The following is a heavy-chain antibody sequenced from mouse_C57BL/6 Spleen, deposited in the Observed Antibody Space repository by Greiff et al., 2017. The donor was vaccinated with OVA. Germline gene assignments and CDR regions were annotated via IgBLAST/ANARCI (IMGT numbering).Heavy chain of an antibody. CDR3: ATIYYGYDVGGFAY. V-gene: IGHV2-2*01. CDR2: IWSGGST. Sequence: QVQLQQSGPGLVQPSQSLSITCTVSGFSLTSYGVHWVRQSPGKGLEWLGVIWSGGSTDYNAAFISRLSISKDNSKSQVFFKMNSLQADDTAIYCCATIYYGYDVGGFAYWGQGTLVTVSA. CDR1: GFSLTSYG. J-gene: IGHJ3*01. D-gene: IGHD2-2*01.